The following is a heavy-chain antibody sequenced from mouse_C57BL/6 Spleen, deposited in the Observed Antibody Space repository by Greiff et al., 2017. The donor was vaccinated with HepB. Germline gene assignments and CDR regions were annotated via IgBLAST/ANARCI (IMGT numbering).Heavy chain of an antibody. CDR3: ARYEGYDYDGRPYAMDY. CDR1: GFTFTDYY. V-gene: IGHV7-3*01. J-gene: IGHJ4*01. D-gene: IGHD2-4*01. Sequence: EVNLVESGGGLVQPGGSLSLSCAASGFTFTDYYMSWVRQPPGKALEWLGFIRNKANGYTTEYSASVKGRFTISRDNSQSILYLQMNALRAEDSATYYCARYEGYDYDGRPYAMDYWGQGTSVTVSS. CDR2: IRNKANGYTT.